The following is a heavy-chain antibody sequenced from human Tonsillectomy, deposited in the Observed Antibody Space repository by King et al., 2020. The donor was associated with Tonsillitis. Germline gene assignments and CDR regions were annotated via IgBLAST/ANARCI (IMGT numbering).Heavy chain of an antibody. CDR3: AGADIPGIPGY. D-gene: IGHD1-20*01. CDR2: IYSSGST. J-gene: IGHJ4*02. CDR1: RFTVSSNY. Sequence: VQLVESGGGLVQPGGSLRLSCAASRFTVSSNYMSWVRQAPGKGLEWVSVIYSSGSTYYVDSVKGRFTISRDNSRNTVSLQMNSLRAEDTAVYYCAGADIPGIPGYWGQGTLVTVSS. V-gene: IGHV3-66*01.